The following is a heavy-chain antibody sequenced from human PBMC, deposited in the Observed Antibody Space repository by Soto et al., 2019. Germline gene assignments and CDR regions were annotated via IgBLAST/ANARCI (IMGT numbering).Heavy chain of an antibody. CDR1: GFTVSSNY. V-gene: IGHV3-64*01. D-gene: IGHD6-19*01. Sequence: EVQLVESGGGLVQPGGSLRLSCAASGFTVSSNYMTWVRQAPGKGLEYVSAISSNGGSTYYANSVKGRFTISRDNSMNTLYLQMGSLRAEDMAVYYCARGFGWLDYWGQGTLVTVSS. J-gene: IGHJ4*02. CDR3: ARGFGWLDY. CDR2: ISSNGGST.